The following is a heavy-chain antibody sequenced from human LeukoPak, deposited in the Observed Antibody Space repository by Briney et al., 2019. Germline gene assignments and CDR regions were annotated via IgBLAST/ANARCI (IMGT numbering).Heavy chain of an antibody. CDR3: ARISADHPYYDFWSGSPDY. V-gene: IGHV1-2*02. D-gene: IGHD3-3*01. Sequence: ASVKVSCKASGYTFTGYYMHWVRQAPGQGLEWMGWINPNSGGTNYAQKFQGRVTMTRDTSISTAYMELSRLRSDDTAVYYCARISADHPYYDFWSGSPDYWGQGTLVAVSS. CDR1: GYTFTGYY. J-gene: IGHJ4*02. CDR2: INPNSGGT.